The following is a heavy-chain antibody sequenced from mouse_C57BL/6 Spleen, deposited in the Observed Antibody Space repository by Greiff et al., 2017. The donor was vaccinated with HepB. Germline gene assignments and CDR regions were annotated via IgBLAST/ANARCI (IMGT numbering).Heavy chain of an antibody. Sequence: QVQLQQSGAELARPGASVKMSCKASGYTFTSYTMHWVKQRPGQGLEWIGYINPSSGYTKYNQKFKDKATLTADKSSSTAYMQLSSLTSEDSAVYYCARSEITPVVDGWYFDVWGTGTTVTVSS. CDR2: INPSSGYT. D-gene: IGHD1-1*01. V-gene: IGHV1-4*01. J-gene: IGHJ1*03. CDR1: GYTFTSYT. CDR3: ARSEITPVVDGWYFDV.